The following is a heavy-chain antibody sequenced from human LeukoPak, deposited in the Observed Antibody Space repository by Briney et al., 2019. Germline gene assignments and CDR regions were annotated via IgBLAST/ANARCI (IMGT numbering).Heavy chain of an antibody. Sequence: GGSLRLSCAASGFTVSTNYMSWVRQAPGKGLEWVSVIYSADSTYCADSVKGRFTISRDNSKNTLYLQMNSLRAEDTAVYYCATAVAGPPFDYWGQGTLVTVSS. J-gene: IGHJ4*02. CDR1: GFTVSTNY. CDR2: IYSADST. CDR3: ATAVAGPPFDY. D-gene: IGHD6-19*01. V-gene: IGHV3-53*01.